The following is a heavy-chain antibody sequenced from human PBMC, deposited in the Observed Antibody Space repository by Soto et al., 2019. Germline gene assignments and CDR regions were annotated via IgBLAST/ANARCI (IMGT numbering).Heavy chain of an antibody. J-gene: IGHJ3*02. Sequence: ASVKVSCKASGYTFTSYAMHWVRQAPGQRLEWMGWINAGNGNTKYSQKFQGRVTITRDTSASTAYMELSSLRSEDTAVYYCARDLKMGIAAPDAFDIWGQGTMVTVSS. V-gene: IGHV1-3*01. CDR1: GYTFTSYA. CDR3: ARDLKMGIAAPDAFDI. CDR2: INAGNGNT. D-gene: IGHD6-13*01.